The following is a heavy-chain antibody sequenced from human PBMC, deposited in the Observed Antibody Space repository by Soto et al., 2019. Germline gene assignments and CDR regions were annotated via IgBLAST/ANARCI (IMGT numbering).Heavy chain of an antibody. V-gene: IGHV4-61*01. CDR1: GGSVSSVKYF. Sequence: QMQLQESGPGLVKPSETLSLTCNVSGGSVSSVKYFWSWIRQPPGKGLEWIAYIYNNGNTNYNPSLKSRATISGDTSKNQCALKLTSVTAADSAGYFCARTVMPVGNLAAFDHWGQGVLVTVSS. CDR3: ARTVMPVGNLAAFDH. CDR2: IYNNGNT. J-gene: IGHJ4*02. D-gene: IGHD7-27*01.